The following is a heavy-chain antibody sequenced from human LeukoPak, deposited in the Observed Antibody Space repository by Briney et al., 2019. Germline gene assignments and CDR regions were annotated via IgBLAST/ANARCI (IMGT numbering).Heavy chain of an antibody. CDR2: IYYSGST. V-gene: IGHV4-59*12. CDR1: GGSISSYY. Sequence: PSETLSLTCTVSGGSISSYYWSWIRQPPGKGLEWIGYIYYSGSTNYNPSLKSGVTISGGTSNNQCALTLSSVTAADTAVYYCARDRWMEVYGSGSYYVDYWGQGTLVTVSS. J-gene: IGHJ4*02. CDR3: ARDRWMEVYGSGSYYVDY. D-gene: IGHD3-10*01.